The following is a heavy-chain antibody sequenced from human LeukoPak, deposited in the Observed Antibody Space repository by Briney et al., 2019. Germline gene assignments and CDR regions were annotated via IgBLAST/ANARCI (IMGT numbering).Heavy chain of an antibody. V-gene: IGHV1-18*01. CDR2: ISAYNGNT. CDR1: GYTLTSYG. CDR3: AREMATIEHFDY. Sequence: ASVKVSCKASGYTLTSYGISWVRQAPGQGLEWMGWISAYNGNTNYAQKLQGRVTMTTDTSTSTAYMELRSLRSDDTAVYYCAREMATIEHFDYWGQGTLVTVSS. J-gene: IGHJ4*02. D-gene: IGHD5-24*01.